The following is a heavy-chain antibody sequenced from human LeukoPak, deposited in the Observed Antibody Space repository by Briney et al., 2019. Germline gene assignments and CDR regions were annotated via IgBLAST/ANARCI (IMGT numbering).Heavy chain of an antibody. Sequence: GGSLRLSCAATGFTFSNYDMNWVRQAPGKGLEWVSAISASGSFIYYADSVKGRFTISRENSKNTLCLQMNSLRTGDTAVYYCAKESGYSRGWDNFDFWGQGTLVTVSS. CDR2: ISASGSFI. J-gene: IGHJ4*02. CDR3: AKESGYSRGWDNFDF. CDR1: GFTFSNYD. D-gene: IGHD6-19*01. V-gene: IGHV3-23*01.